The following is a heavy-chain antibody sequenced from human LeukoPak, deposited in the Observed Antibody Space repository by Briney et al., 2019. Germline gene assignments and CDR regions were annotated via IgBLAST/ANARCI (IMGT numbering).Heavy chain of an antibody. V-gene: IGHV3-21*01. CDR2: ISSSSSYI. Sequence: GGSLRLSCAASGFTFSSYSMNWVRQAPGKGLEWVSSISSSSSYIYYADSVKGRFTISRDNAKNSLYLQMNSLRAEDTAVYYCAREGSGLLWFGESTNADDAFDIWGQGTMVTVSS. CDR3: AREGSGLLWFGESTNADDAFDI. CDR1: GFTFSSYS. J-gene: IGHJ3*02. D-gene: IGHD3-10*01.